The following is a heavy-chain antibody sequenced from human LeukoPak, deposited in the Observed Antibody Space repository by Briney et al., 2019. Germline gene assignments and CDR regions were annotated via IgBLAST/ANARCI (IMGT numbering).Heavy chain of an antibody. V-gene: IGHV1-2*02. CDR1: GYTFTGYY. Sequence: ASVKVSCKASGYTFTGYYMHWVRQAPGQGLEWMGWINPNSGGTNYAQKFQGRVTMTRDTSISTAYMELSRLRSDDTAVYYCARDLSASGSYYYYYYMDVWGKGTTVTVSS. J-gene: IGHJ6*03. CDR3: ARDLSASGSYYYYYYMDV. D-gene: IGHD3-10*01. CDR2: INPNSGGT.